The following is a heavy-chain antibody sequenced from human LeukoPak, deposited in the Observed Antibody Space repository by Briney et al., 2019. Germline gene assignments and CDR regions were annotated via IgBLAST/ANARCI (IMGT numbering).Heavy chain of an antibody. Sequence: LSLTCAVSGGSISSGGYSWSWIRQPPGKGLEWVSGISWNSGSIGYADSVKGRFTISRDNAKNSLYLQMNSLRAEDTALYYCAKYSSGIFDYWGQGTLVTVSS. CDR2: ISWNSGSI. CDR1: GGSISSGGYS. J-gene: IGHJ4*02. D-gene: IGHD3-10*01. CDR3: AKYSSGIFDY. V-gene: IGHV3-9*01.